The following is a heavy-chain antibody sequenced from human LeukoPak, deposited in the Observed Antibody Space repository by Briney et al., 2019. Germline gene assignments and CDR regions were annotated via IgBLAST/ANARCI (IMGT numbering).Heavy chain of an antibody. CDR1: GFTFSSYG. CDR3: ARDLSSGWYYLDY. J-gene: IGHJ4*02. V-gene: IGHV3-30*03. CDR2: ISYDGSNK. Sequence: GGSLRLSCAASGFTFSSYGMHWVRQAPGKGLEWVAVISYDGSNKYYADSVKGRFTISRDNSKNTLYLQMNSLRAEDTAVYYCARDLSSGWYYLDYWGQGTLVTVSS. D-gene: IGHD6-19*01.